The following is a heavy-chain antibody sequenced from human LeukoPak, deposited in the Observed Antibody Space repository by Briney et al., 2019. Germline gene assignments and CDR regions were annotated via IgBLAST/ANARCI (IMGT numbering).Heavy chain of an antibody. D-gene: IGHD1-1*01. CDR2: IFYSGSI. V-gene: IGHV4-59*08. Sequence: SETLSLTCIVSGGSIRSYYWSWMRQPPGKGLEWIGYIFYSGSIKYNPSLKSRVTMSVDTAKNQFSLNLSSVTAADTAVYYCARHALPERLIGYPFDVWGQGTKVTVSS. CDR1: GGSIRSYY. CDR3: ARHALPERLIGYPFDV. J-gene: IGHJ3*01.